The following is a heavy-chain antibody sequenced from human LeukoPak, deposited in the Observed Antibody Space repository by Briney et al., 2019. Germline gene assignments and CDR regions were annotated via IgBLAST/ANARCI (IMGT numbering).Heavy chain of an antibody. V-gene: IGHV3-7*01. CDR3: ARLNWGVSTAGFDY. CDR2: VKQDETEK. J-gene: IGHJ4*01. D-gene: IGHD5/OR15-5a*01. CDR1: GFVFSVYW. Sequence: GGSLRLSCTASGFVFSVYWLGWVRQAPGKGLEWVANVKQDETEKYYGDSARGRFTISRDNSKNSLYLQMNSLRAGDTAVYYCARLNWGVSTAGFDYWGHGTLVTVSS.